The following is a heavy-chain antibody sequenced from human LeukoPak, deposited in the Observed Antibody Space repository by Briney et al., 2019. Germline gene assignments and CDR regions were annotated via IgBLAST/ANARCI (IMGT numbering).Heavy chain of an antibody. CDR3: AKGLTTVVYGFDY. Sequence: GGSLRLSYAASGFTFSSYGMHWVRQAPGKGLEWVAVISYDGSNKYYADSVKGRFTISRDNSKNTLYLQMNSLRGEDTAVYYCAKGLTTVVYGFDYWGQGTLVTVSS. J-gene: IGHJ4*02. CDR2: ISYDGSNK. V-gene: IGHV3-30*18. D-gene: IGHD4-23*01. CDR1: GFTFSSYG.